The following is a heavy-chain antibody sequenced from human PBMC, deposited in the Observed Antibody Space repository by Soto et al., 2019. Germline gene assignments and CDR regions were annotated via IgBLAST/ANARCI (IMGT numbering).Heavy chain of an antibody. J-gene: IGHJ4*02. CDR2: IYYSGST. D-gene: IGHD2-2*01. CDR3: ARRSSAVDLDY. V-gene: IGHV4-39*01. Sequence: QLQLQESGPGLVKPSETLSLTCTVSGGSISSSSYYWGWIRQPPGKGLEWIGSIYYSGSTYYNPSLKSRVTISVDTSKNQFSLKLSSVTAADTAVYYCARRSSAVDLDYWGQGTLVTVSS. CDR1: GGSISSSSYY.